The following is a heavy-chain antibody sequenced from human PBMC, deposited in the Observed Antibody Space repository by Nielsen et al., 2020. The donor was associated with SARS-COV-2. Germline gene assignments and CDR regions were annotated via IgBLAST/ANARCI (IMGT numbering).Heavy chain of an antibody. CDR3: AKDGVIGYGDYPDYYGLDV. CDR1: EFTFSNYA. V-gene: IGHV3-23*01. J-gene: IGHJ6*02. D-gene: IGHD4-17*01. Sequence: GGSLRLSCAASEFTFSNYAMSWVRQAPGKGLEWVSGVSGSGHSTYYADSVKGRFTISRDNSENSLYLQMNSLRAEDTAVYYCAKDGVIGYGDYPDYYGLDVWGQGTTVTVSS. CDR2: VSGSGHST.